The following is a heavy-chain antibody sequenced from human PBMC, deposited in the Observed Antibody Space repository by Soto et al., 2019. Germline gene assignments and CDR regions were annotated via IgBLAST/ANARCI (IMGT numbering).Heavy chain of an antibody. CDR3: ATQTYSYNWHH. Sequence: SETLSLTCGVSSGSISSRNWWSWVRQPPGKGLEWIGEISHSGRTNYNPSLESRVTMTVDKSRNQFYLKLNFVTAADTAVYYCATQTYSYNWHHWGQGTLVTVSS. CDR2: ISHSGRT. V-gene: IGHV4-4*02. J-gene: IGHJ5*02. D-gene: IGHD1-1*01. CDR1: SGSISSRNW.